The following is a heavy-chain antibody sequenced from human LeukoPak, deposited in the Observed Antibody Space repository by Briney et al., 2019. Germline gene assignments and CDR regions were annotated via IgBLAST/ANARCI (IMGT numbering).Heavy chain of an antibody. Sequence: QTSETLSLTCTVSGGSISSGSYYWSWIRQPAGKGLEWIGRIYTSGSTNYNPSLKSRATISADTSKNQFSLNLSSVTAADTAVYFCARGGDYDVLTGYHYYFDYWGQGTLVTVSS. CDR1: GGSISSGSYY. CDR2: IYTSGST. J-gene: IGHJ4*02. D-gene: IGHD3-9*01. CDR3: ARGGDYDVLTGYHYYFDY. V-gene: IGHV4-61*02.